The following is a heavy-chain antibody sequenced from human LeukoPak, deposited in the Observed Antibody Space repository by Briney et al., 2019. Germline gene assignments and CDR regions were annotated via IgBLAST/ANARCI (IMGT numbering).Heavy chain of an antibody. V-gene: IGHV1-69*13. CDR2: IIPIFGTA. Sequence: SVKVSCKASGGTFSSYAISWVRQAPGQGLEWMGGIIPIFGTANYAQKFQGRVTITADESTSTAYMELSSLRSEDTAVYYCASGIQLWYEFDYWGQGTLVTVPS. CDR3: ASGIQLWYEFDY. D-gene: IGHD5-18*01. J-gene: IGHJ4*02. CDR1: GGTFSSYA.